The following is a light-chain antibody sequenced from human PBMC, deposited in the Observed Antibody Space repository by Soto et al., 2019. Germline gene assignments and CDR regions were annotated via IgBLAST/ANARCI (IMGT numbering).Light chain of an antibody. CDR3: QQYYSYPRT. V-gene: IGKV1-39*01. CDR1: QSISSY. Sequence: DIQMTQSPSSLSASVGDRVTITCRASQSISSYLNWYQQKPGKAPKLLIYAASSLQSGVPSRFSGSGSGTDFTLTISSLQPEDFATYYCQQYYSYPRTFGQGTKV. J-gene: IGKJ1*01. CDR2: AAS.